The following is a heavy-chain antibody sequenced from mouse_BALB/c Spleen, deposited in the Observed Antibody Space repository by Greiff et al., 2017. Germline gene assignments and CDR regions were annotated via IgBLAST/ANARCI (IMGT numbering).Heavy chain of an antibody. CDR3: TRVYYGYDSYAMDY. J-gene: IGHJ4*01. D-gene: IGHD2-2*01. CDR2: ISSGGSYT. CDR1: GFTFSSYT. Sequence: EVKVVESGGGLVKPGGSLKLSCAASGFTFSSYTMSWVRQTPEKRLEWVATISSGGSYTYYPDSVKGRFTISRDNAKNTLYLQMSSLKSEDTAMYYCTRVYYGYDSYAMDYWGQGTSVTVSS. V-gene: IGHV5-6-4*01.